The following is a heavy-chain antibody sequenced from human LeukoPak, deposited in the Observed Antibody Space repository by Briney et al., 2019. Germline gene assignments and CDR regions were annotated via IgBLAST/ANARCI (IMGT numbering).Heavy chain of an antibody. Sequence: ASVEVSCKASGYTFTGYYMHWVRQAPGQGLEWMGWINPNSGGTNYAQKFQGWVTMTRDTSISTAYMELSRLRSDDTAVYYCARGLWFGESAFDIWGQGTMVTVSS. CDR1: GYTFTGYY. CDR2: INPNSGGT. CDR3: ARGLWFGESAFDI. V-gene: IGHV1-2*04. D-gene: IGHD3-10*01. J-gene: IGHJ3*02.